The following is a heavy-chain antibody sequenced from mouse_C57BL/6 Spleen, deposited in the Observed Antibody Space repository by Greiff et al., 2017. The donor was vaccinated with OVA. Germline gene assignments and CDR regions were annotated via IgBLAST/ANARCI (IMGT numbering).Heavy chain of an antibody. CDR2: IYPSDSET. CDR3: ARTTFHYAMDY. CDR1: GYTFTSYW. Sequence: QVQLKQPGAELVRPGSSVKLSCKASGYTFTSYWMDWVKQRPGQGLEWIGNIYPSDSETHYNQKFKDKATLTVDKSSSTAYMQLSSLTSEDSAVYYCARTTFHYAMDYWGQGTSVTVSS. D-gene: IGHD2-12*01. V-gene: IGHV1-61*01. J-gene: IGHJ4*01.